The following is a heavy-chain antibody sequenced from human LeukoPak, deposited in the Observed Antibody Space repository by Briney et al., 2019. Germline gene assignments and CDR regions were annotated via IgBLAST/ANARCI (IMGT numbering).Heavy chain of an antibody. CDR2: ISGSGGTT. D-gene: IGHD1-7*01. CDR1: GFTLSSFA. V-gene: IGHV3-23*01. J-gene: IGHJ4*02. Sequence: PGGSLRLSCAASGFTLSSFAMNWVRQAPGKGLDWGSAISGSGGTTFYADSVKGRLTISRDNSKTALYLQMNSLRAEDTAVYYCVKRTVNYPFDFWGQGTLVTVSS. CDR3: VKRTVNYPFDF.